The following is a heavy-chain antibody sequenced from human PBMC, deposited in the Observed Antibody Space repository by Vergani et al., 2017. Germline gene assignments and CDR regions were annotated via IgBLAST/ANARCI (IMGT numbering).Heavy chain of an antibody. CDR1: GWSFTSYH. J-gene: IGHJ6*03. V-gene: IGHV4-34*01. CDR2: IDHTGRP. Sequence: QVQLQQWGGGLLKPSETLSLTCVVNGWSFTSYHWTWIRQSPGEGLEWVGDIDHTGRPDYNPSLKSRLTMSVDKSLNQFSLTLYSVTATDAAIYFCARVNTETNGHLYYYYYMDVWGQGTAVTVS. D-gene: IGHD2-8*01. CDR3: ARVNTETNGHLYYYYYMDV.